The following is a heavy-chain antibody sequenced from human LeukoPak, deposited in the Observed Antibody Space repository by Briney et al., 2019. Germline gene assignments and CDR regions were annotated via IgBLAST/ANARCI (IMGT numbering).Heavy chain of an antibody. Sequence: PGGSLRLSCAASGFTFSSYDMNWDRQAAGKGLEWVSAISGSGGSKDHVDSVKGRFTISRDNSKNTLYLQMNSLRAEDTAVYYCAKDGDYGDYVRSYYYYMDVWGKGTTVTVSS. V-gene: IGHV3-23*01. CDR1: GFTFSSYD. D-gene: IGHD4-17*01. CDR3: AKDGDYGDYVRSYYYYMDV. J-gene: IGHJ6*03. CDR2: ISGSGGSK.